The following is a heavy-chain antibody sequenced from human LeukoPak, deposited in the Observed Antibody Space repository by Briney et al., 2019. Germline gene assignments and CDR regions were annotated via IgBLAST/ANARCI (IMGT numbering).Heavy chain of an antibody. CDR2: MYYIGST. J-gene: IGHJ3*01. D-gene: IGHD2-2*01. CDR1: GGSISSSSYY. CDR3: ARHRVPAADDAFDV. Sequence: SETLSLTCTVSGGSISSSSYYWGWIRQPPGKGLEWIGTMYYIGSTYYSPSLKGRVTISVDTSKNQFSLYLNSVTAADTAVYYCARHRVPAADDAFDVWGQGTMVTVSS. V-gene: IGHV4-39*01.